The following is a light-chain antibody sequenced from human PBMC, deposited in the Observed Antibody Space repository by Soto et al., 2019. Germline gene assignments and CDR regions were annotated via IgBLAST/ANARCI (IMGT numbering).Light chain of an antibody. V-gene: IGKV1-8*01. J-gene: IGKJ1*01. Sequence: AIRMTQSPSSLSASTGDRVTISCRASQGISSYLAWYQKKPGKAPKLLIYAASTLQSGVPSRFSGSGSGTDFTLTISCQQSEDFATYYCQQYYSYPRAFGQGTKVEIK. CDR2: AAS. CDR3: QQYYSYPRA. CDR1: QGISSY.